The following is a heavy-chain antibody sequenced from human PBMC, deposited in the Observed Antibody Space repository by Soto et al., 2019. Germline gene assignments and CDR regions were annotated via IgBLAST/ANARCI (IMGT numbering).Heavy chain of an antibody. V-gene: IGHV1-3*04. J-gene: IGHJ4*02. D-gene: IGHD4-17*01. CDR1: GYTFTSYA. Sequence: QVQLVQSGAEVKKPGASVKVSCKASGYTFTSYAFHWVRQAPGQRLEWMGWINSNNGNTKYSRNFQGRVTITRDTSASTVYMDLRSLRSEDKAVYYCAREWATTSGPGFGYWGQGTLVTVSS. CDR3: AREWATTSGPGFGY. CDR2: INSNNGNT.